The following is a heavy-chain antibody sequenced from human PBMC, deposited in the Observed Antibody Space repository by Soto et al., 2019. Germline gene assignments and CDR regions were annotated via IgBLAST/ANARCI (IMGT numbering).Heavy chain of an antibody. V-gene: IGHV1-18*04. CDR1: GYTFTKYG. Sequence: QVELVQPGSDVKKPGASVNVSCKASGYTFTKYGISWVRQAPGPGLEWMGWINADNDNTIYAHTFQGRVTLTTDTSTSTLFMELRSLRSDDTGIYYCAMTLAYSRVVDSWGQGTLVTVSS. CDR2: INADNDNT. J-gene: IGHJ4*02. CDR3: AMTLAYSRVVDS. D-gene: IGHD6-13*01.